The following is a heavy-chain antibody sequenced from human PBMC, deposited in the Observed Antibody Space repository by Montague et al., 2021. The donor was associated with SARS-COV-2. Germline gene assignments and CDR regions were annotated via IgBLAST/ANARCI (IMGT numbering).Heavy chain of an antibody. Sequence: SETLSLTCTVSGGSVTSGYYYWTWNPQPPGKELEWNGYVYNTGRTNYNPSLKSRVTISMDTSKNQFSLKVVSVSAADTSVYYCAIEMAAYAVFDIWGQGTMVTVSS. J-gene: IGHJ3*02. D-gene: IGHD2-2*01. CDR2: VYNTGRT. V-gene: IGHV4-61*01. CDR1: GGSVTSGYYY. CDR3: AIEMAAYAVFDI.